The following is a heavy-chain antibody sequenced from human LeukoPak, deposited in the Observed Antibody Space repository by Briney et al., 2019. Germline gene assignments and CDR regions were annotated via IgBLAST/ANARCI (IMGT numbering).Heavy chain of an antibody. Sequence: SETLSLTCTVSGGSISSYYWSWIRQPPGKGLEWIGYIYTSGTTNYNPSLKSRVTISVDTSKNQFSLKLSSVTAADTAVYYCARANVVTAIDYWGQGTLVTVSS. V-gene: IGHV4-4*09. CDR3: ARANVVTAIDY. CDR1: GGSISSYY. J-gene: IGHJ4*02. D-gene: IGHD2-21*02. CDR2: IYTSGTT.